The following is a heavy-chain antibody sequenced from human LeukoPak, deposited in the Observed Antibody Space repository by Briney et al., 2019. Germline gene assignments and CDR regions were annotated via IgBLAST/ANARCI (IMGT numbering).Heavy chain of an antibody. CDR1: GFTFDDYG. J-gene: IGHJ4*02. D-gene: IGHD3-10*01. CDR3: ARGSTMVSDY. CDR2: IDWNGAST. Sequence: PGGSLILSCAASGFTFDDYGMSWVRQVAGQGLEWVSGIDWNGASTGYADSVKGRFTISRDNAKKSLYLQMNSLRAEDTALYYCARGSTMVSDYWGQGTLVTVSS. V-gene: IGHV3-20*04.